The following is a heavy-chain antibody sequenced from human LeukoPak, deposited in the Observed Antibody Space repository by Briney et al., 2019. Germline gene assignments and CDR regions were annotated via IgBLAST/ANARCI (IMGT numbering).Heavy chain of an antibody. V-gene: IGHV3-30*18. CDR1: GVTFSSYG. D-gene: IGHD3-10*01. CDR2: ISSDGNDK. CDR3: AKSGGSGSYYNSPFDY. Sequence: GGSLRLSCAASGVTFSSYGMHWVRQAPGKGLEWVALISSDGNDKLYGDSVKGRFTISRDDSKSTLYLQMNSLRAEDTAVYYCAKSGGSGSYYNSPFDYWGQGTLVTVSS. J-gene: IGHJ4*02.